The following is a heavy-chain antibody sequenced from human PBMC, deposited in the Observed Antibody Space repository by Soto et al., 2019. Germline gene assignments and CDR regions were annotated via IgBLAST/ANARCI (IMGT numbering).Heavy chain of an antibody. J-gene: IGHJ6*02. D-gene: IGHD1-26*01. CDR2: ISGHSGGT. CDR3: AKDGGHGARMHICGRDV. CDR1: GYTLTELS. V-gene: IGHV1-18*01. Sequence: GASVQVSCKVSGYTLTELSIHWVRQAPGQGLEWMGWISGHSGGTKYGPKFRDRMTMVTDTSSKTAYMELRSLKSDDTAVYYCAKDGGHGARMHICGRDVWGQGTTVTVSS.